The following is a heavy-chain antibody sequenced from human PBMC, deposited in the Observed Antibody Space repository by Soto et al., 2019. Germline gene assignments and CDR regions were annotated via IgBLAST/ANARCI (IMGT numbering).Heavy chain of an antibody. CDR2: IIPTSGTA. V-gene: IGHV1-69*13. J-gene: IGHJ6*02. D-gene: IGHD2-15*01. CDR3: ARGQGYCSGGICYYYYYGMDV. Sequence: GASVKVSCKASGGTFSIDAFSGVLQSPIQWLDWMGGIIPTSGTANYAQKFQGRATITADESTSTAYMELSSLTSEDTAVYFCARGQGYCSGGICYYYYYGMDVWGQGTTVTVSS. CDR1: GGTFSIDA.